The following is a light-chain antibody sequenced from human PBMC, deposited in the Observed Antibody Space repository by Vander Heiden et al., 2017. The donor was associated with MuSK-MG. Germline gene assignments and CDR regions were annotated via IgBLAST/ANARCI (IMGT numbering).Light chain of an antibody. CDR2: GAS. Sequence: EIELTQSPATLSLSPVEIASLPCSPRQKVSRYLAWHQRQPRQAPSLLIYGASKTATGLPPRISGSGSATDFTLTISSLAPEDFAVYYCQQRHTWPHAFGQGTKLEIK. V-gene: IGKV3-11*01. CDR1: QKVSRY. CDR3: QQRHTWPHA. J-gene: IGKJ2*01.